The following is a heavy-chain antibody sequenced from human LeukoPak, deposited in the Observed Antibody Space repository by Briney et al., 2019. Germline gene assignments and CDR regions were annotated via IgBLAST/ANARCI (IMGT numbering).Heavy chain of an antibody. V-gene: IGHV4-31*03. CDR3: ARGGGRYYYGSGSSNYFDY. CDR2: IYYSGST. D-gene: IGHD3-10*01. J-gene: IGHJ4*02. Sequence: SETLSLTCTVSGGSISSGGYYWSWIRQHPGKGLEWIGYIYYSGSTYYNPSLRSRVTISVDTSKNQFSLKLSSVTAADTAVYYCARGGGRYYYGSGSSNYFDYWGQGTLVTVSS. CDR1: GGSISSGGYY.